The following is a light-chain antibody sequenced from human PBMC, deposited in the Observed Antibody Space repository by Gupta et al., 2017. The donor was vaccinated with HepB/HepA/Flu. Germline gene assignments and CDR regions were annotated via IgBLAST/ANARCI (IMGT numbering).Light chain of an antibody. J-gene: IGKJ2*01. CDR3: THGKHCPHT. CDR1: QSLVHRDGNTY. Sequence: DVVMTQSPISLHVTLGQPASFSCRSSQSLVHRDGNTYLNWFQQRPGQSPRRLIYKDSNRDSGVPDRFSGSGSGTDFTLTISRVEAEDVGVYYCTHGKHCPHTVGQGTKMDIK. CDR2: KDS. V-gene: IGKV2-30*02.